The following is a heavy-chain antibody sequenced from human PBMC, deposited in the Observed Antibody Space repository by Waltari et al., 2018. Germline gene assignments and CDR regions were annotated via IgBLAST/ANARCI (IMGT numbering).Heavy chain of an antibody. CDR1: GFTFRRHT. J-gene: IGHJ4*02. V-gene: IGHV3-30-3*01. Sequence: PLVESGGGVFQPGRSLRLSCAAPGFTFRRHTIHWDRRAPGKGLEWVAAMSYDGFSKYYADSVKGRFTIAGDTSKTTVDLQMNSLSTEDTAVYYCAREGGTSGYSGYFDTWGQGTLVTVSS. D-gene: IGHD2-2*01. CDR2: MSYDGFSK. CDR3: AREGGTSGYSGYFDT.